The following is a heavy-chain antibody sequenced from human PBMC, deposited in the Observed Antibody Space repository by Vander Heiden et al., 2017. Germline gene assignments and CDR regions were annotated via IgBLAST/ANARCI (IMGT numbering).Heavy chain of an antibody. V-gene: IGHV3-21*01. CDR2: ISSSSSYI. Sequence: EVQLVESGGGLVKPGGSLRLSCAASGFTFSSYSMNWVRQAPGKGLEWVSSISSSSSYIYYADAVKGRFTISRDNAKNALYLQMNSLRAEDTAVYYCARDMRRTTVTTYDYWGQGTLVTVSS. CDR3: ARDMRRTTVTTYDY. CDR1: GFTFSSYS. J-gene: IGHJ4*02. D-gene: IGHD4-4*01.